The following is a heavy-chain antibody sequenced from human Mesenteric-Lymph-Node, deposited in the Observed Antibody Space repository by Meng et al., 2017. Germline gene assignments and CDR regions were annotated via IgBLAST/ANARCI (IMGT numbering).Heavy chain of an antibody. D-gene: IGHD1-26*01. Sequence: QVRLQESGPGLLRPSATLSLTCTVSGASVTTDNYYWSWIRQPPGKRLEWIGYFYTTGLTNYNPSLKSRVSISVDTFNNQFSLKLNSVTAADTAVYYCAVWSGSYYPNWGQGTLVTVSS. CDR1: GASVTTDNYY. J-gene: IGHJ4*02. V-gene: IGHV4-61*01. CDR3: AVWSGSYYPN. CDR2: FYTTGLT.